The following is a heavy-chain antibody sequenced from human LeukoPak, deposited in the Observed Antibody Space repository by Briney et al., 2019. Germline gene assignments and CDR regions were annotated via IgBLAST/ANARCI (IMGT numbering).Heavy chain of an antibody. CDR3: ARGVSMITFGGVIALAY. V-gene: IGHV1-18*01. J-gene: IGHJ4*02. CDR2: ISAYNGNT. Sequence: ASVKVSCKASGYTFTSYGISWVRQAPGQGLEWMGWISAYNGNTNYAQKLQGRVTMTTGTSTSTAYMELRSLRSDDTAVYYCARGVSMITFGGVIALAYWGQGTLATVSS. CDR1: GYTFTSYG. D-gene: IGHD3-16*02.